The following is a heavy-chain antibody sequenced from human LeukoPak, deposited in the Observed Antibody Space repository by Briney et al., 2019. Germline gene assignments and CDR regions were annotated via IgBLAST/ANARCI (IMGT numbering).Heavy chain of an antibody. CDR1: GGSISSSSYY. Sequence: SETLSLTCTVSGGSISSSSYYWGWIRQPPGKGLEWIGSIYYNGSTYYNPSLKSRVTISVDTSKNQFSLKLSSVTAADTAVYYCARHISMIVVDYEYYFDYWGQGTLVTVSS. CDR2: IYYNGST. J-gene: IGHJ4*02. CDR3: ARHISMIVVDYEYYFDY. V-gene: IGHV4-39*01. D-gene: IGHD3-22*01.